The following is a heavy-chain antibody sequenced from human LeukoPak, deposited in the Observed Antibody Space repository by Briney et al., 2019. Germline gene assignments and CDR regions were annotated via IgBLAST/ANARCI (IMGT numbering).Heavy chain of an antibody. CDR1: GFTFSNYG. CDR3: HVYYYDSSGHPSHWYFDL. Sequence: PGGSLRLSCTASGFTFSNYGVHWVRQAPGKGLDWVAFIQFDGSNKYYADSVKGRFTNSRDNSKNTLYLQMNSLRVEDTAVYYCHVYYYDSSGHPSHWYFDLWGRGTLVTVSS. V-gene: IGHV3-30*02. CDR2: IQFDGSNK. J-gene: IGHJ2*01. D-gene: IGHD3-22*01.